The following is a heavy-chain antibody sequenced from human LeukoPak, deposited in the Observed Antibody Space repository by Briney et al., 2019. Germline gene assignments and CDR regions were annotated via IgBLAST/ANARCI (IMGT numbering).Heavy chain of an antibody. J-gene: IGHJ5*02. Sequence: GASVKVSCKASGGTFSSYAISWVRQAPGQGLEWMGRIIPIFGTANYAQKFQGRVTITMDESTSTAYMELSSLRSEDTAVYYCARDSRVMVRGVIGLNWFDPWGQGTLVTVSS. D-gene: IGHD3-10*01. V-gene: IGHV1-69*05. CDR2: IIPIFGTA. CDR3: ARDSRVMVRGVIGLNWFDP. CDR1: GGTFSSYA.